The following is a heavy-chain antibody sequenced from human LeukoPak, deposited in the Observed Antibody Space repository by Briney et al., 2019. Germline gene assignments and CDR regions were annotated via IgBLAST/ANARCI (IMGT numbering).Heavy chain of an antibody. CDR1: GFTFSSYA. V-gene: IGHV3-30*04. CDR2: TSYDGRNK. CDR3: GRAARWLRPSFPSY. Sequence: GGSLRLSCAASGFTFSSYAMHWVRQAPGKGLEWITVTSYDGRNKYYADSVKGRFTISRDNSKNTLYLQMNSLRAEDTAVYYCGRAARWLRPSFPSYWGQGTLVTVSS. J-gene: IGHJ4*02. D-gene: IGHD5-12*01.